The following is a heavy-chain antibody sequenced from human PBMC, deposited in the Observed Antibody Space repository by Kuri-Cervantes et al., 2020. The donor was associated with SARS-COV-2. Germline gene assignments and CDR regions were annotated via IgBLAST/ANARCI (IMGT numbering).Heavy chain of an antibody. Sequence: SVKVSCKTSVYSFDMYGNYRVRQASGQGLEWMGWNSVYSGKTNYTEKMQGRVTLTTDTSTSTAYLDLRGLISDDTAIHYCARVGFDYWGQGTLVTVSS. CDR3: ARVGFDY. V-gene: IGHV1-18*04. CDR2: NSVYSGKT. J-gene: IGHJ4*02. CDR1: VYSFDMYG.